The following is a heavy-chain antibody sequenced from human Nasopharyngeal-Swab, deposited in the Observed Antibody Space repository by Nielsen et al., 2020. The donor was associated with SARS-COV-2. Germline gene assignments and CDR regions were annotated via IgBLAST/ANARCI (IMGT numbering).Heavy chain of an antibody. CDR3: ARARGAYGDYYYYYPDV. CDR2: TYYRSKWYN. D-gene: IGHD4-17*01. J-gene: IGHJ6*03. V-gene: IGHV6-1*01. Sequence: WIRQSPSRGLEWLGRTYYRSKWYNDHAVSVKSRITINPDTSKNQFSLHLNSVTPEDTAVYYCARARGAYGDYYYYYPDVWGKGTTVTVSS.